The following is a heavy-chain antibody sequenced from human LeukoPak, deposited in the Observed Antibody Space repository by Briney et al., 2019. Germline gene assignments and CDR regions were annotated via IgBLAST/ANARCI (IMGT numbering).Heavy chain of an antibody. CDR2: ISGSGGST. J-gene: IGHJ4*02. CDR3: AKEALRFLEWLYAIDY. CDR1: GFTFSSYA. D-gene: IGHD3-3*01. V-gene: IGHV3-23*01. Sequence: PGGSERLSCAASGFTFSSYAMSWVRQAPGKGLEWVSAISGSGGSTYYADSVKGRFTISRDNSKNMMYLQMNSLRAEDTAVYYCAKEALRFLEWLYAIDYWGWGTVVTVSS.